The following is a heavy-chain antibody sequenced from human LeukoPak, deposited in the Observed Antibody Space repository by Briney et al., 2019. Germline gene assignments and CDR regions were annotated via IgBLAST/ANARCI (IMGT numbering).Heavy chain of an antibody. CDR2: ISSSSSYI. CDR3: AREMGQYGGYSDY. Sequence: GGSLRLSCAASGFTFSSYSMNWVRQAPGKGLEWVSSISSSSSYIYYADSVKGRFTISRDNAKNSLYLQMNSLRAEDTAVYYCAREMGQYGGYSDYWGQGTLVTVSS. CDR1: GFTFSSYS. V-gene: IGHV3-21*04. D-gene: IGHD4/OR15-4a*01. J-gene: IGHJ4*02.